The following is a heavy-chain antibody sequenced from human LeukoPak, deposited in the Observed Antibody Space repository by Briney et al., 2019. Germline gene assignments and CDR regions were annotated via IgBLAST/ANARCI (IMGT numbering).Heavy chain of an antibody. J-gene: IGHJ3*01. CDR2: ISGYNTYT. CDR3: ARVRLVWGMETFDL. CDR1: NNTLSNNG. V-gene: IGHV1-18*01. Sequence: ASVKVSCKASNNTLSNNGSSWVRQAPGQGLEWMGWISGYNTYTTYAQKFQDRVTMTKYTSTSTAYMEMRSLRSDDTAIYYCARVRLVWGMETFDLWGQGTMVTVFS. D-gene: IGHD3-16*01.